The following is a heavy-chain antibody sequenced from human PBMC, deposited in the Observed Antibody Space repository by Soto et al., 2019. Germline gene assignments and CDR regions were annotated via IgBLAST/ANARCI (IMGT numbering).Heavy chain of an antibody. D-gene: IGHD3-3*02. CDR3: AKWPESFLDYYYGMDV. CDR2: ITGPGSRT. J-gene: IGHJ6*02. CDR1: GFPFDTKA. Sequence: EVQLLESGRGLVQPGGSLSLSCAASGFPFDTKAMSWVRQAPGKGLEWVSAITGPGSRTYYADSVKGRFTISRDNSKNTLSLQMSSLRADDTAVYYCAKWPESFLDYYYGMDVWGQATTVTVSS. V-gene: IGHV3-23*01.